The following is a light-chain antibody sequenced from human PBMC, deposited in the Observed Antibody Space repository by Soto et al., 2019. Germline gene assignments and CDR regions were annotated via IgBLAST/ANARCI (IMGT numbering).Light chain of an antibody. Sequence: DIQMTQSPSSLSASVGDRVTITCRASQSISNYLNWYQQKPGKAPNLLIYAASSLQSGVPSRFSGSGSGTDFTLTISSLQPEDFATYYCQQTYSTPPFTFGPGTKVDIK. CDR1: QSISNY. V-gene: IGKV1-39*01. CDR3: QQTYSTPPFT. CDR2: AAS. J-gene: IGKJ3*01.